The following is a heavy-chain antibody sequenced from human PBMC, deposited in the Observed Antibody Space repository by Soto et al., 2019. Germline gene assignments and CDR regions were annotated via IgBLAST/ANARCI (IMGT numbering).Heavy chain of an antibody. D-gene: IGHD3-9*01. CDR3: AIDYSDILPGYQNYYCYFGMDV. V-gene: IGHV1-18*01. CDR1: GYTFTSYG. J-gene: IGHJ6*02. Sequence: ASVKVSCKASGYTFTSYGISWVRQAPGQGLEWMGWISAYNGNTNYAQKLQGRVTMTTDTSTSTAYMELRSLRSDDKAVYYCAIDYSDILPGYQNYYCYFGMDVWGQGTTVTVSS. CDR2: ISAYNGNT.